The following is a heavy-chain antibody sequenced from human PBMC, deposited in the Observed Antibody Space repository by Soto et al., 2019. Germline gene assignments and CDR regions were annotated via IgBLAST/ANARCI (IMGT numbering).Heavy chain of an antibody. V-gene: IGHV1-18*01. CDR2: ISAYDANT. J-gene: IGHJ6*02. CDR3: ARGGDYDSSGTRTNHYYGMNV. D-gene: IGHD3-22*01. CDR1: GYRFTSYG. Sequence: QAQLVQSGPEVKKPGASVKVSCKASGYRFTSYGISWVRQAPGQGLEWLGWISAYDANTKYAQNLQSRVSMSTDTSTKTADMKLRRVRSDDTAMYYCARGGDYDSSGTRTNHYYGMNVWGQGATGAVSS.